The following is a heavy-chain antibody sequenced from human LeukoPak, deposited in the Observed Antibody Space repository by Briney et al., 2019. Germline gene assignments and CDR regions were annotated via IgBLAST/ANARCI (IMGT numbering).Heavy chain of an antibody. V-gene: IGHV1-24*01. CDR3: ATKYGMVRGVPVPDY. D-gene: IGHD3-10*01. CDR1: GYTLTELS. J-gene: IGHJ4*02. Sequence: ASVKVSCKVSGYTLTELSMHWVRQAPGKGLEWMGGFDPEDGETIYAQKFQGRVTMTEDTSTDTAYMELSSLRSEDTAVYYCATKYGMVRGVPVPDYWGQGTLVTVSS. CDR2: FDPEDGET.